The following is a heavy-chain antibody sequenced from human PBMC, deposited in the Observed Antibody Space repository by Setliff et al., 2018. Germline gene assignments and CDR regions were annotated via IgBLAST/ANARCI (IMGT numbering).Heavy chain of an antibody. CDR1: GGAFSSYA. CDR3: SRLVRFCTRTACQRLSGGEF. D-gene: IGHD2-8*01. V-gene: IGHV1-18*01. J-gene: IGHJ4*02. Sequence: GASVKVSCKVSGGAFSSYAISWVRQAPGQGLEWMGWISPHTGNTYYTPKLHGRVTLTTDTSASTAYMELRSLGSDDTAVYYCSRLVRFCTRTACQRLSGGEFWGQGTLVTVSS. CDR2: ISPHTGNT.